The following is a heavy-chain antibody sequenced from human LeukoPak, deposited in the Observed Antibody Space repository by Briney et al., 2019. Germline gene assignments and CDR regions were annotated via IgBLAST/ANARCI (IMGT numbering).Heavy chain of an antibody. J-gene: IGHJ4*02. V-gene: IGHV3-11*06. CDR2: ISGSGSDT. D-gene: IGHD2-2*01. Sequence: GGSLRLSCAASGFTFSDYYMSWIRQAPGKGLEWLSYISGSGSDTNYADSVKGRFTISRDNAKNSLYLQMSSLRAEDTAVYYCARDTRYCSSTSCYFDYWGQGTLVTVSS. CDR3: ARDTRYCSSTSCYFDY. CDR1: GFTFSDYY.